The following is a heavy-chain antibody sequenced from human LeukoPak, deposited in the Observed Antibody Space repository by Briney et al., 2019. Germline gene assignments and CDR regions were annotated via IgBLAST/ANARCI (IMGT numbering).Heavy chain of an antibody. J-gene: IGHJ6*04. Sequence: ASVKVSCKASGYTFTSYGISWVRRAPGQGLEWMGWISAYNGNTNYAQKLQGRVTMTTDTSTSTAYMELRSLRSDDTAVYYCARGGIASKLAPQTPLDVWGEGTTVTVSS. V-gene: IGHV1-18*01. CDR2: ISAYNGNT. CDR1: GYTFTSYG. CDR3: ARGGIASKLAPQTPLDV. D-gene: IGHD6-13*01.